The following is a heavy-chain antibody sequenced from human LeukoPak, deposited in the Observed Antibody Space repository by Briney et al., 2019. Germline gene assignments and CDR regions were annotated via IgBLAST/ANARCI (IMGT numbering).Heavy chain of an antibody. Sequence: PSETLSLTCTVSGGSISGYYWSWIRQPPGKGLEWIGYIYYSGSTNYNPSLKSRVTISVDTSKNQFSLKLSSVTAADTAVYYCARDPTTVTKGLDIWGQGTMVTVSS. CDR1: GGSISGYY. CDR3: ARDPTTVTKGLDI. CDR2: IYYSGST. D-gene: IGHD4-17*01. J-gene: IGHJ3*02. V-gene: IGHV4-59*01.